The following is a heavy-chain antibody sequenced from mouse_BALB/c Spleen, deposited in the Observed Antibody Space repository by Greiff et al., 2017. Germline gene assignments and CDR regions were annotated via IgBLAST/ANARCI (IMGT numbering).Heavy chain of an antibody. V-gene: IGHV1-77*01. CDR2: IYPGSGST. J-gene: IGHJ2*01. Sequence: VQLQQSGPELVKPGASVKMSCKASGYTFTDYVISWVKQRPGQGLEWIGEIYPGSGSTYYNEKFKGKATLTADKSSNTAYMQLSSLTSEDSAVYFCARYGGNFHFDYWGQGTTLTVSS. CDR3: ARYGGNFHFDY. D-gene: IGHD2-1*01. CDR1: GYTFTDYV.